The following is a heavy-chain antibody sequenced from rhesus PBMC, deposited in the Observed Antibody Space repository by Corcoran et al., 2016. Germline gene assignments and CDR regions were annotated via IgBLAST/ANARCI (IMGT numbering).Heavy chain of an antibody. J-gene: IGHJ3*01. CDR3: ARPPWYGVSYLGFDF. Sequence: VHLQESGHTVVKPSENLHLTLALSGGPLHSRNCLTWIRPSPGMSPKWTGGIYGTGGKSEYNPSPKSRVTCSIDTSKNQFSLRLTSVTAADTAVYFCARPPWYGVSYLGFDFWGQGLRVTVSS. D-gene: IGHD4-29*01. CDR2: IYGTGGKS. CDR1: GGPLHSRNC. V-gene: IGHV4-93*02.